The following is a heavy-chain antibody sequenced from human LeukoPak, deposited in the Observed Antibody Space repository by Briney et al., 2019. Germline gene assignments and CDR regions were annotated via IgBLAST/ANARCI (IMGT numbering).Heavy chain of an antibody. CDR3: ARESSGYYYGT. J-gene: IGHJ5*02. D-gene: IGHD3-22*01. CDR2: MNPNSGNT. CDR1: GYTFTSYD. Sequence: ASVKVSCKASGYTFTSYDINWVRQATGQGLEWMGWMNPNSGNTGYAQKFQGRVTMTTDTSTSTAYMELRSLRSDDTAVYYCARESSGYYYGTWGQGTLVTVSS. V-gene: IGHV1-8*01.